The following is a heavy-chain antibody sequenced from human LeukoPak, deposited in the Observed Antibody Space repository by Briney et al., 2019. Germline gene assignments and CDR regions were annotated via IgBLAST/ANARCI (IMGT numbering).Heavy chain of an antibody. J-gene: IGHJ4*02. V-gene: IGHV3-30*18. CDR2: TIYDGSNK. D-gene: IGHD3-22*01. Sequence: PGGSLRLSCAASGFIFNIYDMHWVRRAPGKGLEWVAMTIYDGSNKYYADSVKGRFTISRDNSKNTLYLQMDSLRPEDTAVYYCAKTFMIVRDYFDYWGQGTLVTVSS. CDR3: AKTFMIVRDYFDY. CDR1: GFIFNIYD.